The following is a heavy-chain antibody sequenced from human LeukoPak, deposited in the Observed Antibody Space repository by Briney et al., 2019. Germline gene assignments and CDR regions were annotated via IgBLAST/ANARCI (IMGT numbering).Heavy chain of an antibody. CDR3: ARSRITMIVVVITPDGAFDI. CDR2: ISAYNGNT. J-gene: IGHJ3*02. Sequence: ASVKVSCKASGYTFTSYGISWVRQAPGQGLEWMGWISAYNGNTNYAQKLQGRVTMTTDTSTSTAYMELRSLRSDDTAVYYCARSRITMIVVVITPDGAFDIWGQGTMVTVSS. CDR1: GYTFTSYG. V-gene: IGHV1-18*01. D-gene: IGHD3-22*01.